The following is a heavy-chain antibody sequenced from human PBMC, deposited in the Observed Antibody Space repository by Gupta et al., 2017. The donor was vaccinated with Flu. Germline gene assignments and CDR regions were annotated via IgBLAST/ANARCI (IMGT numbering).Heavy chain of an antibody. CDR2: IWYDGSNK. J-gene: IGHJ5*02. D-gene: IGHD2-15*01. CDR3: AREYSYIVNWFDP. Sequence: QVQLVESGGGVVQPGRSLRLSCAASGFTFSSYGRHWVRQAPGKGLEWVAVIWYDGSNKYYADSVKGRFTISRDNSKNTLYLQMNSLRAEDTAVYYCAREYSYIVNWFDPWGLGTLVTVSS. CDR1: GFTFSSYG. V-gene: IGHV3-33*01.